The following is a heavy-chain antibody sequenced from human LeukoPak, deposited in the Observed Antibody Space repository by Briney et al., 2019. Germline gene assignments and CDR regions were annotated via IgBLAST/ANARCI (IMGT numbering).Heavy chain of an antibody. CDR2: IYYSGST. CDR3: ARLKYYYDSSGYRAEYFQH. CDR1: GGSISSYY. D-gene: IGHD3-22*01. Sequence: KSSETLSLTCTVSGGSISSYYWSWIRQPPGKGLEWIGYIYYSGSTNYNPSLKSRVTISVYTYKNQFSLKLSSVTAADTAVYYCARLKYYYDSSGYRAEYFQHWGQGTLVTVSS. J-gene: IGHJ1*01. V-gene: IGHV4-59*01.